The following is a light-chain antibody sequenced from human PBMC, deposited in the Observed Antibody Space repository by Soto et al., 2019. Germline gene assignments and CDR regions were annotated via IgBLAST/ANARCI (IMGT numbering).Light chain of an antibody. CDR2: EVS. J-gene: IGLJ1*01. V-gene: IGLV2-14*01. Sequence: QSALTQPASXSXSPGXSXXXXCXXTSSDVGXXXYVSWYQQHPGKAPKLMIYEVSDRPSGIXSRFSGSKSGNTASLTISGXQTEDEADYYCSSYTSSSPLFGTGTKLTVL. CDR1: SSDVGXXXY. CDR3: SSYTSSSPL.